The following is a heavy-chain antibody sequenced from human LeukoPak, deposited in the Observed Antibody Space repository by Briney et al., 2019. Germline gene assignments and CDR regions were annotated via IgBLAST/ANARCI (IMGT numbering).Heavy chain of an antibody. CDR3: ARAGYYYDSSGYTSFDY. Sequence: PGGPLRLSCAASGFSFRSYEMNWVRQAPGKGLEWVSYIGSSGDTIYYADFVRGRFTSSRDNAKNSLYLQMNSLRAEDTAVYYCARAGYYYDSSGYTSFDYWGQGILVTVSS. CDR1: GFSFRSYE. V-gene: IGHV3-48*03. D-gene: IGHD3-22*01. CDR2: IGSSGDTI. J-gene: IGHJ4*02.